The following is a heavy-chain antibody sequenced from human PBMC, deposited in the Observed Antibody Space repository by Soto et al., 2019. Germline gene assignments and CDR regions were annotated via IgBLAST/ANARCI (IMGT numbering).Heavy chain of an antibody. CDR1: GFIFSNYA. CDR2: ISHDGRNK. CDR3: AKLPDTILGLSVAHDAFAF. V-gene: IGHV3-30*18. D-gene: IGHD2-2*01. J-gene: IGHJ3*01. Sequence: QEQLVESGGGVVQPGKSVRLSCAASGFIFSNYAMHWVRQAPGKGLEWVADISHDGRNKYHADYVGGRFTISRDNSKNTLYLQMDSLTAEDTALYYCAKLPDTILGLSVAHDAFAFWGQGTTVTVSS.